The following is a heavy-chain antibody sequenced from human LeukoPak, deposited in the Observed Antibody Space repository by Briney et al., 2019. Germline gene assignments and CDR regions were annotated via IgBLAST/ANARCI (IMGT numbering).Heavy chain of an antibody. CDR3: AAGGDSAKAGY. D-gene: IGHD3-16*01. J-gene: IGHJ4*02. CDR1: GASISSGRYY. V-gene: IGHV4-39*01. Sequence: PSETLSLTCAVSGASISSGRYYWGWFRQPPGKGLEWIGTIHYSGTPTFYNPSLESRVTILADTSKNQFSLKLSSVTAADTALYYCAAGGDSAKAGYWGQGTLVDFSS. CDR2: IHYSGTPT.